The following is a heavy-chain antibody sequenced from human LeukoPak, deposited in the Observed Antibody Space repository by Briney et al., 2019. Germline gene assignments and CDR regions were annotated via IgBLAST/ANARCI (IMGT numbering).Heavy chain of an antibody. V-gene: IGHV3-23*01. CDR2: VTVDGGTT. CDR1: GLTFSIYA. J-gene: IGHJ4*02. CDR3: AKDCCSNTGLFDY. Sequence: PGGSLRLSCAASGLTFSIYAMSWVRQAPGKGLEWVSTVTVDGGTTYYADSVKGRFTISRDNSKNTLYLQMNSLRTEDTAVYYCAKDCCSNTGLFDYWGRGTRVTVSS. D-gene: IGHD2-2*01.